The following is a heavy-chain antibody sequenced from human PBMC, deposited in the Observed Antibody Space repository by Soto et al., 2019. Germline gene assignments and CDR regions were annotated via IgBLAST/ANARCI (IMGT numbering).Heavy chain of an antibody. CDR1: GGTFKNNG. J-gene: IGHJ4*02. D-gene: IGHD5-12*01. CDR3: ARENGVAVATILYYFDY. V-gene: IGHV1-69*01. Sequence: QVHLVQSGAEVKKAGSSVKVSCKAPGGTFKNNGISWVRQAPGQGLGGMGGIIPVFGTTNYAQRFQGRLTITADDFTSTVYMELSRLRYEDTAVYYCARENGVAVATILYYFDYWGPGTLVTVSS. CDR2: IIPVFGTT.